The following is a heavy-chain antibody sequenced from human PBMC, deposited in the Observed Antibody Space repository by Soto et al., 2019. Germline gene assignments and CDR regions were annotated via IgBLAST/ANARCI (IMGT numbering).Heavy chain of an antibody. D-gene: IGHD6-19*01. CDR1: GGSISSSSYY. CDR2: IYYSGIT. J-gene: IGHJ4*02. Sequence: QLQLQESGPGLVRPSETLSFTCTVSGGSISSSSYYWSWIRQPPGTGLEWIGSIYYSGITYYNPSLKSRVTISVDTSKNQFSLRLSSVTAADTAVYYCARWEAVVGTFDYWGQGVLVTVSS. CDR3: ARWEAVVGTFDY. V-gene: IGHV4-39*01.